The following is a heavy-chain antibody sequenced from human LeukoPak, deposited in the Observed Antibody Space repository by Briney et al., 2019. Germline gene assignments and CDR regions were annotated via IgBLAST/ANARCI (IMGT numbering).Heavy chain of an antibody. CDR2: IYHSGST. CDR1: GGSISSGGYY. Sequence: SQTLSLTCTVSGGSISSGGYYWSWIRQPPGKGREWIGYIYHSGSTYYNPSLKSRVTISVDRSKNQFSLKLSSVTAADTAVYYCARRLGYCTNGVCYTPPFDYWGQGTLVTVSS. J-gene: IGHJ4*02. V-gene: IGHV4-30-2*01. D-gene: IGHD2-8*01. CDR3: ARRLGYCTNGVCYTPPFDY.